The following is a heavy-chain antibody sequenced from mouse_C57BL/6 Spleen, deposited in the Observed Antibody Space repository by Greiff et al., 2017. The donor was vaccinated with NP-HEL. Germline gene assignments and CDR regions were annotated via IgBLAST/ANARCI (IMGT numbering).Heavy chain of an antibody. CDR3: ARERLGYFDY. D-gene: IGHD2-12*01. CDR2: IYPGSGST. V-gene: IGHV1-55*01. J-gene: IGHJ2*01. Sequence: QVQLQQSGAELVKPGASVKMSCKASGYTFTSYWITWVTQRPGQGLEWIGDIYPGSGSTNYNEKFKSKATLTVDTSSSTAYMQLSSLTSEDSAVYYCARERLGYFDYWGQGTTLTVSS. CDR1: GYTFTSYW.